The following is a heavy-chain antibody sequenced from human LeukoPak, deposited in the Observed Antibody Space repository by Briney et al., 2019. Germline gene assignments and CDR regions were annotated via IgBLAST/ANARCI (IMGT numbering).Heavy chain of an antibody. CDR2: IYYSGST. Sequence: PSETLSLTCTVSGGSISSSSYYWGWIRQPPGKGLEWIGSIYYSGSTYYNPSLKSRVTISVDTSKNQFSLKLSSVTAADTAVYYCARMVTRYYFDYWGQGTLVTVSS. D-gene: IGHD4-23*01. CDR1: GGSISSSSYY. CDR3: ARMVTRYYFDY. J-gene: IGHJ4*02. V-gene: IGHV4-39*01.